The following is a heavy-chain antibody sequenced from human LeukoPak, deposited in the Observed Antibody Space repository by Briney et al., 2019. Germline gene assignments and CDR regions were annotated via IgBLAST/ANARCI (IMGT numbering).Heavy chain of an antibody. CDR3: ARDRGERDSSWSLPAHGFDI. D-gene: IGHD6-13*01. V-gene: IGHV1-69*05. J-gene: IGHJ3*02. Sequence: SVKVSCKASGGTFNSYAINWVRQAPGQGLEWMGRIFPIIGTANYAQKFQGRVTVTTDESTNTAYMELSSLRPEDTAMYYCARDRGERDSSWSLPAHGFDIWGQGTMVTVSS. CDR2: IFPIIGTA. CDR1: GGTFNSYA.